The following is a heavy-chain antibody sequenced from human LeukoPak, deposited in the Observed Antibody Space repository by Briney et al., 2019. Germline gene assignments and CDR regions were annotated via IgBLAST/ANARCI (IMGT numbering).Heavy chain of an antibody. D-gene: IGHD3-16*02. J-gene: IGHJ4*02. CDR1: GFTFSSYS. CDR3: ARDRRDYVWGSYRYTGPDY. Sequence: GGSLRLSCAASGFTFSSYSMNWVRQAPGKGLEWVSYMSSSSSTIYYADSVKGRFTISRDNAKNSLYLQMNSLRAEDTAVYYCARDRRDYVWGSYRYTGPDYWGQGTLVTVSS. V-gene: IGHV3-48*01. CDR2: MSSSSSTI.